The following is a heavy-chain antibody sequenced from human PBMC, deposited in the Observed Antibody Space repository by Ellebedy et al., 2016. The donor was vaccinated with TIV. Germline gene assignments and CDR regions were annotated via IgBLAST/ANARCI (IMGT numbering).Heavy chain of an antibody. CDR2: IYDSGTS. J-gene: IGHJ3*02. V-gene: IGHV4-31*03. Sequence: LRLSCTVSGGSIGSGGYYWNWIRQHPGKGLEWIGYIYDSGTSYYNPSLRSRVTISVDTSKTQFSLELSSVTAADTAMYYCARDSGRLIDGSALDIWGQGTMVTVSS. D-gene: IGHD1-26*01. CDR3: ARDSGRLIDGSALDI. CDR1: GGSIGSGGYY.